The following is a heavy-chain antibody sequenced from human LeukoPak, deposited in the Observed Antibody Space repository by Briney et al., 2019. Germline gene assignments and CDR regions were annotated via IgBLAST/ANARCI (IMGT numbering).Heavy chain of an antibody. D-gene: IGHD2-21*02. V-gene: IGHV4-34*01. CDR2: INPSGST. CDR3: VRGSRVYCGGDCYYS. CDR1: GGSFSGCY. J-gene: IGHJ4*02. Sequence: SETLCLTCTGFGGSFSGCYWSWIGQPPDKGLEWIGEINPSGSTNYNPSLKTRVTISTDTSKNHFSLNLNSVTAADTGVYYCVRGSRVYCGGDCYYSWGQGTLVTVSS.